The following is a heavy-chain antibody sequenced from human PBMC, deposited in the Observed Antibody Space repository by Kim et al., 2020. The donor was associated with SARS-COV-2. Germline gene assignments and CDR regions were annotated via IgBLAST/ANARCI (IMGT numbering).Heavy chain of an antibody. CDR2: INHSGST. V-gene: IGHV4-34*01. J-gene: IGHJ4*02. D-gene: IGHD2-2*02. Sequence: SETLSLTCAVYGGSFSGYYWSWIRQPPGKGLEWIGEINHSGSTNYNPSLKSRVTISVAPSKNQFSLKLSSVTAADTAVYYCARDSTIKPVVVPAAIRAFDYWGQGTLVTVPS. CDR3: ARDSTIKPVVVPAAIRAFDY. CDR1: GGSFSGYY.